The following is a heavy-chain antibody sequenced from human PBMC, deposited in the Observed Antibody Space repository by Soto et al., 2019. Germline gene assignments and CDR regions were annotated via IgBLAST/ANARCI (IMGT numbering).Heavy chain of an antibody. J-gene: IGHJ6*02. CDR1: GFTFSSYG. CDR3: AKEMYSSGWYSHYYYYYGMDV. V-gene: IGHV3-30*18. Sequence: GGSLRLSCAASGFTFSSYGMHWVRQAPGKGLEWVAVISYDGSNKYYADSVKGRFTISRDNSKNTLYLQMNSLRAEDTAVYYCAKEMYSSGWYSHYYYYYGMDVWGQGTTVTVSS. D-gene: IGHD6-19*01. CDR2: ISYDGSNK.